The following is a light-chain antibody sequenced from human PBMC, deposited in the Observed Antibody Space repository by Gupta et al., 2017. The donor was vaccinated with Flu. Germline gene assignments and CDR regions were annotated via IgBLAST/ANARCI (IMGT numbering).Light chain of an antibody. J-gene: IGKJ1*01. CDR1: QSVSSN. CDR3: QQYNTWPWT. Sequence: ATLSVSPGERATLSCRASQSVSSNLARYQQKPGQAPRLLIYGASTRATGIPGRFTGSGSGTEFTLTISSLQSEDFAVYYCQQYNTWPWTFGQGTKVEIK. V-gene: IGKV3-15*01. CDR2: GAS.